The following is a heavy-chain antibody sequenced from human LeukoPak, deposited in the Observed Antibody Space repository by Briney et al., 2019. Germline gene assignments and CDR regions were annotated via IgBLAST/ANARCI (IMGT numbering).Heavy chain of an antibody. Sequence: GGSLRLSCAASGFTFSSYAMSWVRQAPGKGLEWVSAISGSGGSTYYADSVKGRFTISRDNSKNTLYLQMNSLRAEDTAVYYCAKDLDYYYYHGMDVWGQGTTVTVSS. CDR2: ISGSGGST. V-gene: IGHV3-23*01. J-gene: IGHJ6*02. CDR3: AKDLDYYYYHGMDV. CDR1: GFTFSSYA.